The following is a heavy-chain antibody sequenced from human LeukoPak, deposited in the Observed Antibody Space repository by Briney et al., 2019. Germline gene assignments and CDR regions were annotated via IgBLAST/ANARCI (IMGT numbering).Heavy chain of an antibody. D-gene: IGHD6-19*01. CDR2: IYYSGST. CDR3: ARVIGSGPFDY. CDR1: GGSISSYY. J-gene: IGHJ4*02. Sequence: SETLSLTCTVSGGSISSYYWSWIRQPPGKGLEWIGYIYYSGSTNYNPSLKSRDTISVDTSKNQFSLKLSSVTAADTAVYYCARVIGSGPFDYWGQGTLVTVSS. V-gene: IGHV4-59*01.